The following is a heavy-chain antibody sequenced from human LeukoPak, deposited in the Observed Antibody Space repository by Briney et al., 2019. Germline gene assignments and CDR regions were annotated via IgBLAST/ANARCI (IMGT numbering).Heavy chain of an antibody. V-gene: IGHV1-18*01. CDR2: ISAYNGHT. Sequence: ASVKVSCKASGYTFTNYGIGWVRQAPGQGLEWMGWISAYNGHTDSAQKFQGRVTMTTDTSTSTAYMELRSLRSDDTATYYCARASAQWSDYWGQGTLVTVSS. D-gene: IGHD2-15*01. J-gene: IGHJ4*02. CDR1: GYTFTNYG. CDR3: ARASAQWSDY.